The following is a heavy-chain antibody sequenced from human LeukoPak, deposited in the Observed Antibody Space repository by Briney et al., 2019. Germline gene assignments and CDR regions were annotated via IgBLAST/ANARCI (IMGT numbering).Heavy chain of an antibody. Sequence: TGGSLRLSCAASGFTFDDYAMHWVRQAPGKGLEWVSGISWNSGSIGYADSVKGRFTISRDNAKNSLYLQMNSLRAEDTALYYCAKWPTHYYDSSGYYYFDYWGQGTLVTVSS. CDR2: ISWNSGSI. D-gene: IGHD3-22*01. CDR3: AKWPTHYYDSSGYYYFDY. J-gene: IGHJ4*02. CDR1: GFTFDDYA. V-gene: IGHV3-9*01.